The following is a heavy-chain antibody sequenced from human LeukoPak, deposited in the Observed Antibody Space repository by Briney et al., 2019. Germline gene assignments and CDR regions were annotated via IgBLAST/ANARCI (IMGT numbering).Heavy chain of an antibody. CDR3: AKARRSVVVAPFDY. CDR2: ISWNSGSI. CDR1: GFTFDDYA. Sequence: PGGSLRLSCAASGFTFDDYAMHRVRQAPGKGLEWVSGISWNSGSIGYADSVKGRFTISRDNAKNSLYLQMNSLRAEDTALYYCAKARRSVVVAPFDYWGQGTLVTVSS. D-gene: IGHD2-15*01. V-gene: IGHV3-9*01. J-gene: IGHJ4*02.